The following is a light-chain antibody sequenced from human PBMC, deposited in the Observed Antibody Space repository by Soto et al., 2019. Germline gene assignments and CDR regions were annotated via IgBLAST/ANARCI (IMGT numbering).Light chain of an antibody. Sequence: DIQMTQAPSSVSASVGDRVTVTCRGSQGISSWLASYQQIPGRAAKLLIYAASSLQTGVPSRFSGSGSGTHFTLTISSLQPEDFATYYCQQVNSFPLTFGGGTKVDIK. V-gene: IGKV1-12*01. CDR1: QGISSW. J-gene: IGKJ4*01. CDR2: AAS. CDR3: QQVNSFPLT.